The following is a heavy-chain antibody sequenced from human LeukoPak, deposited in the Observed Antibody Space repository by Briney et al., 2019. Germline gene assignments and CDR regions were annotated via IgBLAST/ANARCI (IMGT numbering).Heavy chain of an antibody. CDR1: GFTFSSYS. D-gene: IGHD2-2*02. J-gene: IGHJ6*03. V-gene: IGHV3-21*01. CDR3: ARDFWGCSSTSCYTLPYYYYYMDV. CDR2: ISSSSSYI. Sequence: GGFLRLSCAASGFTFSSYSMNWVRQAPGKGLEWVSSISSSSSYIYYADSVKGRFTISRDNAKNSLYLQMNSLRAEDTAVYYCARDFWGCSSTSCYTLPYYYYYMDVWGKGTTVTVSS.